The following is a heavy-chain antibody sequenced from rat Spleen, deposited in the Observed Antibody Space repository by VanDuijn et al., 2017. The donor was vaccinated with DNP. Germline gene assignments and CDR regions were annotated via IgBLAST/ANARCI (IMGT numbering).Heavy chain of an antibody. D-gene: IGHD1-2*01. CDR1: GFTFSNYD. Sequence: EVQLVESGGGLVQPGRSMKLSCAASGFTFSNYDMAWVRQAPKKGLEWVATISYDGSSTNYGDSVKGRFTISRDNGKSTLFLQMNSLRSEDMATYYCARPYYYRYSGWFAYWGQGTLVTVSS. J-gene: IGHJ3*01. CDR3: ARPYYYRYSGWFAY. CDR2: ISYDGSST. V-gene: IGHV5-22*01.